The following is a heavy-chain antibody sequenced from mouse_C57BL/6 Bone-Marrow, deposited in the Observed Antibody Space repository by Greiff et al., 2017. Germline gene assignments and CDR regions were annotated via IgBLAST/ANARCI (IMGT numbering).Heavy chain of an antibody. Sequence: QVQLQQPGAELVKPGASVKLSCKASGYTFTSYWMHWVKPRPGQGLEWIGMIHPNSGSTNYNEKFKSKATLTVDKSSSTAYMQLSSLTSEDSAVYYCARELLRSWYFDYWGQGTTLTVSS. CDR1: GYTFTSYW. CDR2: IHPNSGST. CDR3: ARELLRSWYFDY. J-gene: IGHJ2*01. V-gene: IGHV1-64*01. D-gene: IGHD1-1*01.